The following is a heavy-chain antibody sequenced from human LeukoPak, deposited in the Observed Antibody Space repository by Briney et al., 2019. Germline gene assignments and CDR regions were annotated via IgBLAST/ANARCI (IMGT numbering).Heavy chain of an antibody. D-gene: IGHD6-19*01. CDR1: GFTFSDYY. V-gene: IGHV3-72*01. CDR2: SRSKARSYTT. CDR3: ARVSSSGWNYFDQ. Sequence: GGSLRLSCAASGFTFSDYYIDWVRQAPGKGLEWVGRSRSKARSYTTEYAASVKGRFTISRDGAENSLYLQTSSLKSEDTAVYYCARVSSSGWNYFDQWGQGTLVTVSS. J-gene: IGHJ4*02.